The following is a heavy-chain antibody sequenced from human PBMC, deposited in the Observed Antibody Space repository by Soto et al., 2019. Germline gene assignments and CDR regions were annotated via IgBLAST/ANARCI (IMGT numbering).Heavy chain of an antibody. CDR1: GYTFTSYY. CDR3: ARAGRATVTTSRWFDP. D-gene: IGHD4-17*01. CDR2: INPSGGST. V-gene: IGHV1-46*01. Sequence: QVQLVQSGAEVKKPGASVKVSCKASGYTFTSYYMHWVRQAPGQGLEWMGIINPSGGSTSHAQKFQGRVTMTRDTSTSTVYMERSSLRAEDTAVYYCARAGRATVTTSRWFDPWGQGTLVTVSS. J-gene: IGHJ5*02.